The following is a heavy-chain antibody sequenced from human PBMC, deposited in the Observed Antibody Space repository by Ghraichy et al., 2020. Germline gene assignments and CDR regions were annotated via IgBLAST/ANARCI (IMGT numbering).Heavy chain of an antibody. V-gene: IGHV3-7*03. J-gene: IGHJ6*02. Sequence: LSLTCAASGFTFSSYWMSWVRQAPGKGLEWVANIKQDGSEKYYVDSVKGRFTISRDNAKNSLYLQMNSLRAEDTSVYYCARDGSLGYSYGYNYYYYGMDVWGQGTTVTVSS. CDR1: GFTFSSYW. CDR2: IKQDGSEK. D-gene: IGHD5-18*01. CDR3: ARDGSLGYSYGYNYYYYGMDV.